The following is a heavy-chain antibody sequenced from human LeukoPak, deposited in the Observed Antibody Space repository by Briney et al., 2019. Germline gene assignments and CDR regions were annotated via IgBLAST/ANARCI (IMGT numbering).Heavy chain of an antibody. V-gene: IGHV4-39*01. CDR1: GGSLSSSSYY. D-gene: IGHD6-19*01. CDR3: ARAVGVAGRSGNPRNNWFDP. J-gene: IGHJ5*02. Sequence: PSETLSLTYTVSGGSLSSSSYYWGWIRQPPGKGLEWIGSIYYSGSTYYNPSLKSRVTISVDTSKNQFSLKLSSVTAADTAVYYCARAVGVAGRSGNPRNNWFDPWGQGTLVTVSS. CDR2: IYYSGST.